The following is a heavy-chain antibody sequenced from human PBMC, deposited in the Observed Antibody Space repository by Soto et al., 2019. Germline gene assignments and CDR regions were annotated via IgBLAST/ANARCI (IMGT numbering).Heavy chain of an antibody. CDR2: IFYTGRT. CDR3: AGLTFRIAAESHGRSNWLGP. CDR1: GGSISNPSYY. V-gene: IGHV4-39*01. J-gene: IGHJ5*02. D-gene: IGHD2-21*01. Sequence: SETLSLTCTVSGGSISNPSYYWGWVRQPPGKGLEWIGDIFYTGRTYYSPSLKSRVTISVDTSKEQFSLNLTSVTAADTAAYFCAGLTFRIAAESHGRSNWLGPWAPGTPVTVYS.